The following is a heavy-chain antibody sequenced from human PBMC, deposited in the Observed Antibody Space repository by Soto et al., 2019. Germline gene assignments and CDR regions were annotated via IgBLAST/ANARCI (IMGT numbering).Heavy chain of an antibody. D-gene: IGHD3-9*01. CDR3: ARDHYDILTGYYTPGAFDI. CDR2: IYSGGST. J-gene: IGHJ3*02. CDR1: GFTVSSNY. Sequence: EVQLVESGGGLVQPGGSLRLSCAASGFTVSSNYMSWVRQAPGKGLEWVSVIYSGGSTYYADSVKGRFTISRDNSKNTLYLKMNSLRAEDTAVYYCARDHYDILTGYYTPGAFDIWGQGTMVTVSS. V-gene: IGHV3-66*01.